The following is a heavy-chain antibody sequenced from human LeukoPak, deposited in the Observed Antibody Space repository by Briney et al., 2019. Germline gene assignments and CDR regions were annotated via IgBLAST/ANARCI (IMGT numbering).Heavy chain of an antibody. CDR2: TYYRSKFYS. V-gene: IGHV6-1*01. CDR3: ARDLDGGTGFDY. CDR1: GDSVSSNSAA. Sequence: SQTLSLTCAISGDSVSSNSAAWNWIRQSPLRGLEWLGRTYYRSKFYSHYAVSVKSRITVNPDTSKNQFSLHLNSVTPEDTAVYYCARDLDGGTGFDYWGQGTLVTVSS. D-gene: IGHD7-27*01. J-gene: IGHJ4*02.